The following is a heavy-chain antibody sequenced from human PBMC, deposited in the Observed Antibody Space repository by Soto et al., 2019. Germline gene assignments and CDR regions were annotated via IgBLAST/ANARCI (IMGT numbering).Heavy chain of an antibody. D-gene: IGHD3-3*01. CDR3: ARTRRVANYYYYYGMDV. Sequence: SETLSLTCAVYGGSFSGYYWSWIRQPPGKGLEWIGEINHSGSTNYNPSLKSRVTISVDTSKNQFSLKLSSVTAADTAVYYCARTRRVANYYYYYGMDVWGQGTTVTVSS. J-gene: IGHJ6*01. V-gene: IGHV4-34*01. CDR1: GGSFSGYY. CDR2: INHSGST.